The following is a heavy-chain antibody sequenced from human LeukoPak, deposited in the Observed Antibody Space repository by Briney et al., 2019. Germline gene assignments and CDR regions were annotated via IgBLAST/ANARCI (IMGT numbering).Heavy chain of an antibody. J-gene: IGHJ6*04. CDR1: GESLQSFY. D-gene: IGHD2-2*01. V-gene: IGHV4-34*01. Sequence: SETLSLTCAVYGESLQSFYWSWIRQPPGKGPEWIGEIGHIGRTKYNPSLKSRLTISIDTSKKQFSLRLGSLTAADTAVYYCAKPIDCSSTICTGPMDVWGKGTTVTVSA. CDR3: AKPIDCSSTICTGPMDV. CDR2: IGHIGRT.